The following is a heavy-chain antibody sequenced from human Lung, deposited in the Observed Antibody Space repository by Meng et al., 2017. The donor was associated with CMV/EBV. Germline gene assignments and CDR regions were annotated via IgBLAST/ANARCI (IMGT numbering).Heavy chain of an antibody. CDR2: IEMDGSDI. Sequence: VQLVESGGGLVQAGGSLRLSCAVSGFTLRRYWMHWVRQAPGKGLEWVSRIEMDGSDITYADSVRGRFTISRDDAKNTLYLQMNSLRVEDTAVYYCARGVAESLGWEMGYWGQGTLVTVSS. CDR3: ARGVAESLGWEMGY. J-gene: IGHJ4*02. D-gene: IGHD1-26*01. V-gene: IGHV3-74*03. CDR1: GFTLRRYW.